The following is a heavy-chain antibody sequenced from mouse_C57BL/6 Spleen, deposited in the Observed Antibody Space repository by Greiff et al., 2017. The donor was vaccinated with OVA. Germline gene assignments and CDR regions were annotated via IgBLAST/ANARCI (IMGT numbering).Heavy chain of an antibody. D-gene: IGHD2-4*01. J-gene: IGHJ2*01. V-gene: IGHV1-55*01. CDR3: ARREDYDGDFDY. CDR1: GYTFTSYW. Sequence: QVQLQQPGAELVKPGASVTMSCKASGYTFTSYWITWVKQRPGQGLEWIGDLYPGSGSTNYNEKFKSKATLTVDTSSSTAYMQLNSLTCEESAVYYCARREDYDGDFDYWGQGTTLTVSS. CDR2: LYPGSGST.